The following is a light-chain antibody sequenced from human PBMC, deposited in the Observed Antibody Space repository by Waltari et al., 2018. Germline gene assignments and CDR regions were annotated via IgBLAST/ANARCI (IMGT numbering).Light chain of an antibody. V-gene: IGLV2-23*02. CDR1: SSNVGSYPL. CDR3: CAFAGRGIYV. J-gene: IGLJ1*01. Sequence: SALTQPASVSGSPGQSITISCTETSSNVGSYPLLSWYQRHPGGAPKLLIYEVSERPSGVSNRFSGSKSRKAASLTIAGLQAEDEADYYCCAFAGRGIYVFGTGTQVTVL. CDR2: EVS.